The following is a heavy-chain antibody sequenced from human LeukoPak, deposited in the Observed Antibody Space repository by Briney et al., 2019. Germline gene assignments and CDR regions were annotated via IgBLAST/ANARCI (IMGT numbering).Heavy chain of an antibody. CDR2: INWNGGST. D-gene: IGHD3-16*01. Sequence: TGGSLRLSCAASGFTFDDYGMSWVRQAPGKGLEWVSGINWNGGSTGYADSVKGRFTISRDNAKNSLYLQLNSLRAEDTAVYYCARGWGFYYFDSWGQGTLVTVSS. J-gene: IGHJ4*02. V-gene: IGHV3-20*04. CDR1: GFTFDDYG. CDR3: ARGWGFYYFDS.